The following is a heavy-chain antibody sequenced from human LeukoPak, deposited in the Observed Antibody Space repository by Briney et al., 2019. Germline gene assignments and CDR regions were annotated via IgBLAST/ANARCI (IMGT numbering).Heavy chain of an antibody. D-gene: IGHD6-13*01. J-gene: IGHJ5*02. V-gene: IGHV5-51*01. CDR3: ACRDLTSTWSFP. CDR2: IYPGDSRI. Sequence: GESLRISCQGFGYSFTSYWIGWGRQMPGKGMEWMGVIYPGDSRIRYNPSFQGQVTISVDKSISTAYLQRVSLKASDTAMYYCACRDLTSTWSFPWGQGTLVTVSS. CDR1: GYSFTSYW.